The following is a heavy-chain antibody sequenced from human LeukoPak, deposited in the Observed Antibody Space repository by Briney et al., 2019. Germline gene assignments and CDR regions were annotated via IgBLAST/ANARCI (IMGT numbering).Heavy chain of an antibody. V-gene: IGHV3-69-1*01. CDR1: GFTVSSNY. CDR2: ISSSSYI. CDR3: ARGSRHGYYFDY. J-gene: IGHJ4*02. Sequence: GGSLRLSCAASGFTVSSNYMSWVRQAPGKGLEWVSSISSSSYIYYADSVKGRFTISRDNAKNSLYLQMNSLRAEDTAVYYCARGSRHGYYFDYWGQGTLVTVSS.